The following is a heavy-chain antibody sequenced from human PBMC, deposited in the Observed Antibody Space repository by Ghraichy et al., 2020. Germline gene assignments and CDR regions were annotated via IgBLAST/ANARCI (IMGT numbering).Heavy chain of an antibody. J-gene: IGHJ4*02. V-gene: IGHV3-23*01. D-gene: IGHD1-26*01. Sequence: GGSLRLSCAASGFIFSSYAMSWVRQAPGKGLEWVSGISGNGGGTYYADSVQGRFTISRDNSENTLFLQMNSLRAEDTAVYYCAKGGAIVGGTKRFDYWGQGALVTVSS. CDR2: ISGNGGGT. CDR1: GFIFSSYA. CDR3: AKGGAIVGGTKRFDY.